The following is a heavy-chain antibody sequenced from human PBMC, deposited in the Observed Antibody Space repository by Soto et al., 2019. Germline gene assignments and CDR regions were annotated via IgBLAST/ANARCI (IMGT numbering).Heavy chain of an antibody. CDR3: AREGGAAAHYYYGMDV. V-gene: IGHV1-46*01. CDR2: INPSGGST. J-gene: IGHJ6*02. D-gene: IGHD6-13*01. Sequence: GASVKVSCKASGYTFTSYYMHWVRQAPGQGLEWMGIINPSGGSTSYAQKFQGRVTMTRDTSTSTVYMELSSLRSEDTAVYYCAREGGAAAHYYYGMDVWGQGTTVTVSS. CDR1: GYTFTSYY.